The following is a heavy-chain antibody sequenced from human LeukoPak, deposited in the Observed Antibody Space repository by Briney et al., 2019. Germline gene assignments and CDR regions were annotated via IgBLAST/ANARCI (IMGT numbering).Heavy chain of an antibody. CDR3: ARDVGEMLQPGQEDY. J-gene: IGHJ4*02. CDR2: LNPNNGAT. CDR1: GYPFNAYF. V-gene: IGHV1-2*06. Sequence: ASVKVSCETSGYPFNAYFIHWVRQAPGHGLEWVGRLNPNNGATNFAQNFQDRVTMTRDTSITTVYMELSRLTSDDTAVYYCARDVGEMLQPGQEDYWGQGTLVTVSS. D-gene: IGHD5-24*01.